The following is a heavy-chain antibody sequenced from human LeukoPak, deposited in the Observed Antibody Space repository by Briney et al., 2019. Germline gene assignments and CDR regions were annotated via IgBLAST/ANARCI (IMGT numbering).Heavy chain of an antibody. Sequence: GRALTLSCAASGFTFSSDAIHWVRQAPPKGLEWVAAISFDGSNKFHADPVKGRFTISRDNSKNALYLQMNSLRPEDTGMYYCAREPLAAASYWGQGTRVSVS. V-gene: IGHV3-30-3*01. CDR2: ISFDGSNK. CDR3: AREPLAAASY. CDR1: GFTFSSDA. D-gene: IGHD6-13*01. J-gene: IGHJ4*02.